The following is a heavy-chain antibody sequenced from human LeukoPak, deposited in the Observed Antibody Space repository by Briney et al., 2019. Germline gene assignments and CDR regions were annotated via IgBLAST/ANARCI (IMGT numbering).Heavy chain of an antibody. D-gene: IGHD6-6*01. CDR1: GFTFDDYD. V-gene: IGHV3-20*04. Sequence: RPGGSLRLSCAASGFTFDDYDMSWVRQAPGKGLGWVSGINWNGGSTRYADSVKGRFTISRDNAKNSLYLQMNSLRAEDTALYYCAREGESSIAARYYYYMDVWGKGTTVTVSS. CDR2: INWNGGST. J-gene: IGHJ6*03. CDR3: AREGESSIAARYYYYMDV.